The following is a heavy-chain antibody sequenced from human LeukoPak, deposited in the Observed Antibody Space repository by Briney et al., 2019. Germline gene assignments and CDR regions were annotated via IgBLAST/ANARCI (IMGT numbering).Heavy chain of an antibody. J-gene: IGHJ4*02. CDR3: ARDGYYYDSSGQDY. D-gene: IGHD3-22*01. CDR1: GFTFSSYS. V-gene: IGHV3-21*01. CDR2: ISSSSSYI. Sequence: GGSLRLSCAASGFTFSSYSMNWVRQAPGKGLEWVSSISSSSSYIYYEDSVKGRLTISRDNAKNSLYLQMNSLRAEDTAVYYCARDGYYYDSSGQDYWGQGTLVTVSS.